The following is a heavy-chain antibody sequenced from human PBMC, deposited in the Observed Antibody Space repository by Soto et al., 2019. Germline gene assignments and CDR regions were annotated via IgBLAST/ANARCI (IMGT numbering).Heavy chain of an antibody. J-gene: IGHJ6*03. CDR2: INPNSGGT. CDR3: ARGDTLRHGPDYMDV. D-gene: IGHD3-3*01. CDR1: GYTFTGYY. Sequence: ASVKVSCKASGYTFTGYYMHWVRQAPGQGLEWMGWINPNSGGTNYAQKFQGWVTMTRDTSISTAYMELSRLRSDDTAVYYCARGDTLRHGPDYMDVWGKGTNVTVSS. V-gene: IGHV1-2*04.